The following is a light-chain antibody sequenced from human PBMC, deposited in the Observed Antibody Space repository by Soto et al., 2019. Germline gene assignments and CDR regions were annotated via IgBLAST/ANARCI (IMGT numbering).Light chain of an antibody. CDR3: QQLNSHPRT. CDR1: QAIYSY. J-gene: IGKJ2*01. Sequence: DIQLTQSPFFLSASVGDRVTISCRASQAIYSYLAWYQQKPGKAPKLLIFGASKLQSGVPSTFSGSGSGTEFTLTISCLQPDDFATYYCQQLNSHPRTFGQGTKLEIK. V-gene: IGKV1-9*01. CDR2: GAS.